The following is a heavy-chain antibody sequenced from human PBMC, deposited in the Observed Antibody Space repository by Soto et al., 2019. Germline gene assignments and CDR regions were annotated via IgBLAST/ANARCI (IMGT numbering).Heavy chain of an antibody. D-gene: IGHD3-22*01. Sequence: SETLSLTCTVSGWSISSSYWSWIRQPPGKGLEWIGYIYYSGSTYYNSSLKSRVTISVDASKNQFSLKLSSVTAADTAVYYCARAGVYDSSGYYLTIWGQGTMVTVSS. CDR3: ARAGVYDSSGYYLTI. J-gene: IGHJ3*02. CDR1: GWSISSSY. CDR2: IYYSGST. V-gene: IGHV4-59*08.